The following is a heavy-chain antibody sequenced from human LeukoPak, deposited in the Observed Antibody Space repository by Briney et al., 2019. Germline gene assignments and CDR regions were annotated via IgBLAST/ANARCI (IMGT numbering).Heavy chain of an antibody. Sequence: GGSLRLSCAASGFTFGNYGMSWVRQAPGKGLEWVSGINWDGGSTVYADSVEGRFTISRDNAKNSQYLQMHSLRVEDTALYYCARAQTYGDSRLLLDYWGQGTLVTVSS. J-gene: IGHJ4*02. V-gene: IGHV3-20*04. CDR1: GFTFGNYG. D-gene: IGHD4-17*01. CDR2: INWDGGST. CDR3: ARAQTYGDSRLLLDY.